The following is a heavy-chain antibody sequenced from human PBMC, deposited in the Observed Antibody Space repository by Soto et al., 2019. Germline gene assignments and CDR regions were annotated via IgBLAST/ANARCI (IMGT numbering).Heavy chain of an antibody. V-gene: IGHV3-23*01. CDR3: VKDRMAYNSVWDPFDI. Sequence: EVQLLESGGGLVQPGGSLRLSCAASGLTLYSYAMSWVRQAPGKGLGGVSTIGRVGGDTYYADSVKGRFTISRDDSKNTLLLQMNSLRAEDTAVYYCVKDRMAYNSVWDPFDIWGQGTMVTVSS. CDR1: GLTLYSYA. CDR2: IGRVGGDT. J-gene: IGHJ3*02. D-gene: IGHD1-20*01.